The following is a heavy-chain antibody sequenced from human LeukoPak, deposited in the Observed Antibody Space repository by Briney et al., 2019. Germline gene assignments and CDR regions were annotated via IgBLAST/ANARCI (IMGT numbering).Heavy chain of an antibody. Sequence: GASVKVSCKASGYTFTSYGISWVRQAPGQGLEWMGWISDYNGNTNYAQKLQGRVTMTTDTSTSTAYMELRSLRSDDTAVYYCAKGQIEVARNWFDPWGQGTLVTVSS. CDR1: GYTFTSYG. CDR3: AKGQIEVARNWFDP. D-gene: IGHD6-19*01. V-gene: IGHV1-18*01. CDR2: ISDYNGNT. J-gene: IGHJ5*02.